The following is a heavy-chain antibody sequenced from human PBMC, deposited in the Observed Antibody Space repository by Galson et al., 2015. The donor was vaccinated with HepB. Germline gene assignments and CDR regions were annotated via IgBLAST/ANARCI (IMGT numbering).Heavy chain of an antibody. D-gene: IGHD3-16*02. CDR2: IKQDGSEK. J-gene: IGHJ4*02. CDR1: GFTFSSYW. CDR3: ARVWGSYRFGYYFDY. V-gene: IGHV3-7*01. Sequence: SLRLSCAASGFTFSSYWMSWVRQAPGEGLEWVANIKQDGSEKYYVDSVKGRFTISRDNAKNSLYLQMNSLRAEDTAVYYCARVWGSYRFGYYFDYWGQGTLVTVSS.